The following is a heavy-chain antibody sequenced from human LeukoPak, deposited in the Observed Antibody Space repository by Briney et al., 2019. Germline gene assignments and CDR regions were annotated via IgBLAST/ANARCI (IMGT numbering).Heavy chain of an antibody. Sequence: ASVKVSCKASGYTFTGYYMHWVRQALGQGLEWMGWINPNSGGTNYAQKFQGRVTMTRDTSISTAYMELSRLRSDDTAVYYCARVDVVVVPAVFDYWGQGTLVTVSS. CDR3: ARVDVVVVPAVFDY. V-gene: IGHV1-2*02. CDR1: GYTFTGYY. D-gene: IGHD2-2*01. J-gene: IGHJ4*02. CDR2: INPNSGGT.